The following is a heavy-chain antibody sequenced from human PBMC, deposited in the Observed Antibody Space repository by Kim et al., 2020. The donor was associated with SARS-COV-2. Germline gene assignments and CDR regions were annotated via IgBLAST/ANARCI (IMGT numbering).Heavy chain of an antibody. CDR2: IAYSGNP. CDR3: ATGQPLDC. Sequence: SETLSLTCSVSGVSIRSGGKFWAWIRQHPAKGLEWIGYIAYSGNPHYSPTLRSLISISLQTSEIQFSLELTSVTAAAAAEYYSATGQPLDCWGQGMLVT. V-gene: IGHV4-31*01. D-gene: IGHD2-2*01. J-gene: IGHJ4*02. CDR1: GVSIRSGGKF.